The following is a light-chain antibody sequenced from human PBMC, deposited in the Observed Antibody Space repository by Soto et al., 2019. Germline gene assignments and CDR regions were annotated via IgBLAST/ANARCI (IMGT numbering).Light chain of an antibody. CDR1: QSMTSW. CDR3: QQYNSYPFT. J-gene: IGKJ3*01. CDR2: KAS. V-gene: IGKV1-5*03. Sequence: DIQMTQSPSTLSASVGDRVTITCRASQSMTSWLAWYQQKPGKAPKILIYKASSLESGVPSRFSGSGSGTEYTLTISSLQPYDFATYYCQQYNSYPFTFGPGTKVDIK.